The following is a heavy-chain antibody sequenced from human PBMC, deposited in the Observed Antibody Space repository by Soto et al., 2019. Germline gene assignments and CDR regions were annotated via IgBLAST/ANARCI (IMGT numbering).Heavy chain of an antibody. CDR1: GYTFKNYG. V-gene: IGHV1-18*04. CDR3: VLGGLETGYYRDMDY. J-gene: IGHJ4*02. Sequence: ASVKVSCKASGYTFKNYGINWERQAPGRGLEWVAWISAYNGDTSYAQHFQGRVTVTTETVTNTAYMELRSLRPDDTAVYFCVLGGLETGYYRDMDYWGQGTLVTVSS. D-gene: IGHD3-9*01. CDR2: ISAYNGDT.